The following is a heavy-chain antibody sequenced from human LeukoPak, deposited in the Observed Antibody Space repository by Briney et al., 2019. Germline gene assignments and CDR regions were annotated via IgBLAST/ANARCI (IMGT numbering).Heavy chain of an antibody. CDR3: ARDHNYAFDN. CDR1: GLPFSDYS. CDR2: IGISSGNT. D-gene: IGHD1-1*01. Sequence: GGSLRLSWTASGLPFSDYSMNWVRQAPGKGLEWISYIGISSGNTKYADSVKGRFTISADNTKNSLYLQRNSLRVEDTAVYYCARDHNYAFDNWGQGTLVPVSS. V-gene: IGHV3-48*04. J-gene: IGHJ4*02.